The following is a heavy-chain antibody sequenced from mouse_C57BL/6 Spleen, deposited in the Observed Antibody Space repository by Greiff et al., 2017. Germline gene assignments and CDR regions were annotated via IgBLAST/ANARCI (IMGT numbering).Heavy chain of an antibody. Sequence: EVQRVESGPGLVKPSQSLSLTCSVTGYSITSGYYWNWIRQFPGNKLEWMGYISYDGSNNYNPSLKNRISITRDTSKNQFFLKLNSVTTEDTATYYCARETGRGRYFDYWGQGTTLTVSS. J-gene: IGHJ2*01. D-gene: IGHD4-1*01. CDR1: GYSITSGYY. V-gene: IGHV3-6*01. CDR3: ARETGRGRYFDY. CDR2: ISYDGSN.